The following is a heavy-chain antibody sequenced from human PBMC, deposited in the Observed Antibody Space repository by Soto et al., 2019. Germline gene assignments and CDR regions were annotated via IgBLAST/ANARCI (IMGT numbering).Heavy chain of an antibody. Sequence: SETLSLTCTVSGGSVSSGSYYWSWIRQPPGKGLEWIGYIYYSGSTNYNPSLKSRVTISVDTSKNQFSLKLSSVTAADTAVYYCARGKGGGTATIRTRFGYFDYWGQGTLVTVSS. CDR2: IYYSGST. V-gene: IGHV4-61*01. CDR3: ARGKGGGTATIRTRFGYFDY. CDR1: GGSVSSGSYY. D-gene: IGHD5-12*01. J-gene: IGHJ4*02.